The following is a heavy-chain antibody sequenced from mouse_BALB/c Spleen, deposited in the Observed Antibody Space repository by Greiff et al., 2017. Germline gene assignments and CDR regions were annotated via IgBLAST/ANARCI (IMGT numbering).Heavy chain of an antibody. Sequence: EVKLMESGPELVKPGASVKMSCKASGYTFTSYVMHWVKQKPGQGLEWIGYINPYNDGTKYNEKFKGKATLTSDKSSSTAYMELSSLTSEDSAVYCCARRGDYDSFAYWGQGTLVTVSA. CDR1: GYTFTSYV. CDR3: ARRGDYDSFAY. V-gene: IGHV1-14*01. CDR2: INPYNDGT. D-gene: IGHD2-4*01. J-gene: IGHJ3*01.